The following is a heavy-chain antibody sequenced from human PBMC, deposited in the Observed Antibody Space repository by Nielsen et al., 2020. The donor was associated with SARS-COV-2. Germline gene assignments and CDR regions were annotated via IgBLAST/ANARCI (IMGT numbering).Heavy chain of an antibody. CDR2: IYYSGST. D-gene: IGHD3-3*01. Sequence: WIRQPPGKGLEWIGYIYYSGSTYYNPSLKSRVTISVDTSKNQFSLKLSSVTAADTAVYYCARSIFGVVDLYYYYYYMDVWGKETTVTVSS. CDR3: ARSIFGVVDLYYYYYYMDV. V-gene: IGHV4-30-2*04. J-gene: IGHJ6*03.